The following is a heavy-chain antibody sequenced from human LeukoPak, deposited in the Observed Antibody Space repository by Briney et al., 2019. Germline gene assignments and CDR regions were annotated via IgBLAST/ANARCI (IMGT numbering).Heavy chain of an antibody. D-gene: IGHD3-3*01. V-gene: IGHV3-23*01. Sequence: GGSLRLSCAASGFTFSSYAMSWVRQAPGKGLEWVSAISGSGGSTYYADSVKGRFTISRDNSKNTLYLQMNSLRAEDTAVYYCAKGVTIFGVVIINPPGDYWGQGTLVTVSS. CDR3: AKGVTIFGVVIINPPGDY. CDR2: ISGSGGST. CDR1: GFTFSSYA. J-gene: IGHJ4*02.